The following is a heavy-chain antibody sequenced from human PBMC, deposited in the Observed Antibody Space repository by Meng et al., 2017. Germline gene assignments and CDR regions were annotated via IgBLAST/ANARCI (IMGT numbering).Heavy chain of an antibody. V-gene: IGHV1-46*01. CDR1: GYTFTTYY. Sequence: QVQLVQSGAEVKKPGASVKVSCKASGYTFTTYYMHWVRQAPGQGLEWMGIINPSGGSTAYARKFQGRITLTRDTSTTTVYMDLGSLGSDDTAFYYCAREKSPGHFDYFGQGILVTVSS. CDR2: INPSGGST. CDR3: AREKSPGHFDY. J-gene: IGHJ4*02.